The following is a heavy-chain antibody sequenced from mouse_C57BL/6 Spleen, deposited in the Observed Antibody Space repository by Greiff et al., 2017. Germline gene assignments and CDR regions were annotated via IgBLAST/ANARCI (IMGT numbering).Heavy chain of an antibody. CDR3: SLYYGCDDYYAMDY. J-gene: IGHJ4*01. D-gene: IGHD2-2*01. CDR1: GYTFTDYE. CDR2: IDPETGGT. V-gene: IGHV1-15*01. Sequence: VQLQQSGAELVRPGASVTLSCKASGYTFTDYEMHWVKQTPVHGLEWIGAIDPETGGTAYNQKFKGKAILTADKSSSTAYMELRSLTSEDSAVYYCSLYYGCDDYYAMDYWGQGASVTVSS.